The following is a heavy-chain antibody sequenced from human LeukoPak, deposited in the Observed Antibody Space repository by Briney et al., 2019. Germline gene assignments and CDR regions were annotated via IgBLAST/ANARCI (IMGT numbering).Heavy chain of an antibody. V-gene: IGHV3-30*18. CDR1: GFTFSSYG. CDR3: AKRMVTAIGY. Sequence: GGSLRLSCAASGFTFSSYGMHWVRQAPGKGLEWVAVISYDGSNKYYADSVKGRFTISRDNSKNTLYLQMNSLRAEDTAVYYCAKRMVTAIGYWGQGTLVTVSS. D-gene: IGHD2-21*02. CDR2: ISYDGSNK. J-gene: IGHJ4*02.